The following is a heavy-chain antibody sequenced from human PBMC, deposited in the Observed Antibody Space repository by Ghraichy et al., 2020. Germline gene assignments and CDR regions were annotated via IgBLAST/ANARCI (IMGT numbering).Heavy chain of an antibody. Sequence: GGSLRLSCGASGMTFSTYWMHWVRQVPGKGLVWVSRTNEDGRITNYADSVEGRFTISRDNAKNTLYLQMNSLRAEDTAVYYWARDVGGRSSFWGQGTLVTVSS. J-gene: IGHJ4*02. CDR3: ARDVGGRSSF. CDR2: TNEDGRIT. D-gene: IGHD1-26*01. CDR1: GMTFSTYW. V-gene: IGHV3-74*01.